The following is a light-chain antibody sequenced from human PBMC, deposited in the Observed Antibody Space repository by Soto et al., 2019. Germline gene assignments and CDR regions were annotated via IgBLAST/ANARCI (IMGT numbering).Light chain of an antibody. CDR2: DAS. V-gene: IGKV3-11*01. CDR3: QQHSSSPWT. J-gene: IGKJ1*01. CDR1: QSVSSY. Sequence: EIVLTQSPATLSLSPGERATLSCRASQSVSSYLAWYQQKPGQAPRLLIYDASSRATGIPARFSGSGSGTDFTLTISSLEPEDFAVYYCQQHSSSPWTFGQGTRVEV.